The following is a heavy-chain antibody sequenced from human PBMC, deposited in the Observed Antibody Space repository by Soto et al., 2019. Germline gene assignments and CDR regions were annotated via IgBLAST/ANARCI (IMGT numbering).Heavy chain of an antibody. J-gene: IGHJ4*02. V-gene: IGHV3-53*01. CDR2: IYAGGGT. CDR3: ARGAD. Sequence: EVQLEESGGGFIQPWGSLRLSCAGSGFTVSTNYMRWVRQAPGKGPEWVSVIYAGGGTDYVDSVKGRFTISRDNSKNTLYLKMNSLRVADTAVYYCARGADWGQGTLVTFSS. CDR1: GFTVSTNY.